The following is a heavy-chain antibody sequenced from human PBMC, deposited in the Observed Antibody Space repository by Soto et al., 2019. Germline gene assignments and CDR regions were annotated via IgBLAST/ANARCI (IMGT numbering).Heavy chain of an antibody. CDR3: ARCYCSVGSCYTCWHLDL. CDR2: IGPYNGNT. D-gene: IGHD2-15*01. J-gene: IGHJ2*01. V-gene: IGHV1-18*01. CDR1: GYTFNNYG. Sequence: QVQLVQFGAEVKKPGASVKVSCKASGYTFNNYGISWVRQAPGQGLEWMGWIGPYNGNTDHAQNFQGRVTMTTDTSTNTAYMELRSLRSDDTALYYCARCYCSVGSCYTCWHLDLWGRGTLVTVSS.